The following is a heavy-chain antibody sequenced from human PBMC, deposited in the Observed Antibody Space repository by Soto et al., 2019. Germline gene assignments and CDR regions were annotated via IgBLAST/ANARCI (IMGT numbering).Heavy chain of an antibody. D-gene: IGHD6-13*01. CDR1: GGSISDYY. V-gene: IGHV4-59*01. CDR3: ARAPGSWYSPGDY. Sequence: QVQLQESGPGLVKPSETLSLTCTLSGGSISDYYWGWMRQPPGKGLEWIGYILNTGSTTHNPSLKSRVTRSVDTPKNQVSLKPSAGTAADTAVYSCARAPGSWYSPGDYWGQGILVTVSS. J-gene: IGHJ4*02. CDR2: ILNTGST.